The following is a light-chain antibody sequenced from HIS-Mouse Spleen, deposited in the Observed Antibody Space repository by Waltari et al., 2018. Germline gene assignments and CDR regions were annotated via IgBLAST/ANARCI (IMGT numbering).Light chain of an antibody. CDR2: DVS. CDR1: SSDVGGYNY. J-gene: IGLJ3*02. V-gene: IGLV2-11*01. CDR3: CSYAGSYTWV. Sequence: QSALTQPRSVSGSPGQSVTISCTGTSSDVGGYNYVSWYQQHPGNAPKLMIYDVSKRPSRVPDRVSGSKSGNTASLTISGLQAEDEADYYCCSYAGSYTWVFGGGTKLTVL.